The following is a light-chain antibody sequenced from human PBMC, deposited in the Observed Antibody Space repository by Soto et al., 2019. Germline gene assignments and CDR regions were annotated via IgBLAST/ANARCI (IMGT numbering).Light chain of an antibody. CDR2: GAS. V-gene: IGKV3-20*01. CDR3: QQYGSSPRT. J-gene: IGKJ1*01. CDR1: QSVSSYS. Sequence: EIVLTQSPGTLSLSPGERATLSCRASQSVSSYSLAWYQQKPGQAPRLLIGGASSRATGIPDRFSGSGSGTDFTLTISRLEPEDFAVYYCQQYGSSPRTFGQGTKVDIK.